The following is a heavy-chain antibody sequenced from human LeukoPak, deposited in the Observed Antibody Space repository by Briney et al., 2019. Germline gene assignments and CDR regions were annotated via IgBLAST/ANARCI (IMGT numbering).Heavy chain of an antibody. Sequence: QPGGSLRLSCAASGFTVSSNYLSWVRRAPGKGLEWVSEIYSDGSTYYAASVKGRFSISRDNSKNTVYLQMSSLRGEDTAVYYCARDLREHGVFDIWGQGTMVTVSS. CDR2: IYSDGST. J-gene: IGHJ3*02. CDR1: GFTVSSNY. V-gene: IGHV3-53*01. D-gene: IGHD1-26*01. CDR3: ARDLREHGVFDI.